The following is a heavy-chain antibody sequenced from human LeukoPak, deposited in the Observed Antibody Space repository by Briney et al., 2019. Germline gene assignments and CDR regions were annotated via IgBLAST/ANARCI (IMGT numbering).Heavy chain of an antibody. Sequence: PGGSLRLSCAASGFTFSSYAMSWVRQAPGKGLEWVSAISGSGGSTYYADSVKGLFTISRDNSKNTLYLQMNSLRAEDTAVYYCAKDLGYDYGDDLDYWGQGTLVTVSS. CDR1: GFTFSSYA. D-gene: IGHD4-17*01. CDR3: AKDLGYDYGDDLDY. J-gene: IGHJ4*02. V-gene: IGHV3-23*01. CDR2: ISGSGGST.